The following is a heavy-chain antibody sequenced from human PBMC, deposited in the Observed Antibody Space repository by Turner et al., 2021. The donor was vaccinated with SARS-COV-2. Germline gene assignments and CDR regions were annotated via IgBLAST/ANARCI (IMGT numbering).Heavy chain of an antibody. D-gene: IGHD3-9*01. V-gene: IGHV3-9*01. CDR3: AKDRGYDILTGYSPYFDY. J-gene: IGHJ4*02. Sequence: EVQLVESGGGLVQPGRSLRLSCAASGFTFDDYAMHWVRQAPGKVLEWVSGISWNSGSIGYADSVKGRFTMSRDNAKNSLYLQMNSLRAEDTALYYCAKDRGYDILTGYSPYFDYWGQGTLVTVSS. CDR1: GFTFDDYA. CDR2: ISWNSGSI.